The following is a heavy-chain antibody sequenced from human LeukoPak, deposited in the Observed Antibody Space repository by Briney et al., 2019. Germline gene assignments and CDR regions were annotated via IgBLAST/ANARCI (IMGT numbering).Heavy chain of an antibody. V-gene: IGHV4-59*01. Sequence: SETLSLTCAVSGGSITSYYWSWNRQPPGKRLEWIGYVYYSGSTNYNPSLKSRLSISVDTSKNQFSLKLSSVTAADTAVYYCARGQDYFDSEYYFDYWGQGTLVTVSS. CDR2: VYYSGST. CDR1: GGSITSYY. J-gene: IGHJ4*02. CDR3: ARGQDYFDSEYYFDY. D-gene: IGHD3-22*01.